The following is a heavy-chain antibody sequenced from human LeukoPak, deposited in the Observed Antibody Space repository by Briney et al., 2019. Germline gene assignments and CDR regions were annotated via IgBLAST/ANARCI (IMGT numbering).Heavy chain of an antibody. D-gene: IGHD3-16*02. CDR1: GGSISSYY. Sequence: SETLSLTCSVSGGSISSYYWSWIRQPPGKGLEWIGSIYYSGSTYYNPSLKSRVTISVDTSKNQFSLKLSSVTAADTAVCYCARPGLSMDVWGKGTTVTVSS. CDR3: ARPGLSMDV. V-gene: IGHV4-59*05. J-gene: IGHJ6*04. CDR2: IYYSGST.